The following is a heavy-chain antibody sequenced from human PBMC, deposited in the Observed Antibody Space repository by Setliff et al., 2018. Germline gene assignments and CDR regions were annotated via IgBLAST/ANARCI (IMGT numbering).Heavy chain of an antibody. CDR3: ARGRGYSYGSTFHYYYGMDV. CDR1: GGSISSGSYY. CDR2: IYTSGST. V-gene: IGHV4-61*02. D-gene: IGHD5-18*01. Sequence: TLSLTCTVSGGSISSGSYYWSWIRQPAGKGLEWIGRIYTSGSTNYNPSLKSRVTISVDTSKNQFSLKLSSVTAADTAVYYCARGRGYSYGSTFHYYYGMDVLVQGTTVTVSS. J-gene: IGHJ6*02.